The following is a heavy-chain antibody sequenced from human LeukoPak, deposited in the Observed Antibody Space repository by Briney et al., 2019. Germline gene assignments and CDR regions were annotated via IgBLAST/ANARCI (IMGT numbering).Heavy chain of an antibody. J-gene: IGHJ4*02. V-gene: IGHV1-3*01. Sequence: ASVKVSCKASGYTFTSYAMHWVRQAPGQRLEWMGWINAGNGNTKYSQKFQGRVTITRDTSASTAYMELSSLRSEDTAVYYCARGVRSGYAFHFDYWGQGTLVTVSS. CDR1: GYTFTSYA. CDR3: ARGVRSGYAFHFDY. D-gene: IGHD5-12*01. CDR2: INAGNGNT.